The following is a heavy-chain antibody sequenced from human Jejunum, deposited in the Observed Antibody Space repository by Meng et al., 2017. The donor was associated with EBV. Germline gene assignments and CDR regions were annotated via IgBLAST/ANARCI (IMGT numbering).Heavy chain of an antibody. Sequence: QVQRQESGPGLVKPSETLSLTCTVSGASISDYNWSWIWQSPGKGLEWIGFVFNRGSSNYNPSLRSRVAMSLDTSRNKFSLKLNSVTAADTAVYYCARDRGTAREFDIWGQGTLVTVSS. CDR1: GASISDYN. J-gene: IGHJ4*02. V-gene: IGHV4-59*01. CDR2: VFNRGSS. CDR3: ARDRGTAREFDI. D-gene: IGHD3-10*01.